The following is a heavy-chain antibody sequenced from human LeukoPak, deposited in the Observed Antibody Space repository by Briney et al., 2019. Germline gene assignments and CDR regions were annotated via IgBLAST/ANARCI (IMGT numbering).Heavy chain of an antibody. D-gene: IGHD3-9*01. CDR1: GFIFSDFW. Sequence: GGSLRLSCVASGFIFSDFWMSWVRQAPGKGLEWVANIKQDGSEKYYVDSAKGRFTISRDNAKNSLYLQMNNLRVEDTAVYFCARGQRLGSWGQGTLVIVSS. V-gene: IGHV3-7*01. J-gene: IGHJ4*02. CDR2: IKQDGSEK. CDR3: ARGQRLGS.